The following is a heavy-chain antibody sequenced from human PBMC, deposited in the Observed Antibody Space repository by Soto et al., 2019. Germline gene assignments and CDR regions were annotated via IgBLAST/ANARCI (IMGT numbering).Heavy chain of an antibody. CDR2: IKQDGGEK. J-gene: IGHJ4*02. D-gene: IGHD2-15*01. CDR3: ARDGECSGGSCYPDY. V-gene: IGHV3-7*01. Sequence: EVQLVESGGGLVQPGGSLRLSCAASTFSFSIYWMSWVRQAPGKGLEWVANIKQDGGEKYYVDSVKGRFSISRDNAKNSLYLQLNSLRAEDTAVYYCARDGECSGGSCYPDYWGQGTLVTVSS. CDR1: TFSFSIYW.